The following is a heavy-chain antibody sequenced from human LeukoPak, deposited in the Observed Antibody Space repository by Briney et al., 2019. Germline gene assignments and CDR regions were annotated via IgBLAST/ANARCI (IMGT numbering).Heavy chain of an antibody. CDR3: ARARWGIVVVPAAMGGSASWFDP. CDR1: GGSIRSGGYS. J-gene: IGHJ5*02. V-gene: IGHV4-30-2*01. CDR2: IYHSGGT. Sequence: SETLSLICAVSGGSIRSGGYSWSWIRHPPGKGLEWIGYIYHSGGTYYNPSLKSRVNISVDRSKHQFSLKLSSVTAADTAVYYCARARWGIVVVPAAMGGSASWFDPWGQGTLVTVSS. D-gene: IGHD2-2*01.